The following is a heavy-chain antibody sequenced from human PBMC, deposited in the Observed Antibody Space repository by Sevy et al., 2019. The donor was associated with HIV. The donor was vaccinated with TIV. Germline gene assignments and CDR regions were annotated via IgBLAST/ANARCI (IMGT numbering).Heavy chain of an antibody. V-gene: IGHV3-30*18. CDR3: TKDFTGYNGMDV. CDR2: ISYQGRDK. D-gene: IGHD3-9*01. Sequence: GGYLRLSCVVSGIIFTSSGMHWVRQAPGKGLEWMAVISYQGRDKLYADSVKGRFTISRDNSKNTLYLQMNGLRIEDMAVYYCTKDFTGYNGMDVWGQGTMVTVSS. CDR1: GIIFTSSG. J-gene: IGHJ6*02.